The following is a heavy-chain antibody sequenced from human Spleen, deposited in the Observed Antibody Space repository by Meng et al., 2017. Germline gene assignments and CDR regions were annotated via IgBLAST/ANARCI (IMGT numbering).Heavy chain of an antibody. J-gene: IGHJ6*02. CDR2: IKQDGGEK. CDR3: VRGTSGSYRFYCDMDV. V-gene: IGHV3-7*01. D-gene: IGHD3-10*01. CDR1: GFTFSSYW. Sequence: GESLKISCAASGFTFSSYWMSWVRQAPGKGLEWVANIKQDGGEKYYVDSVKGRFTISRDNAKNLLYLQMSSLRAEDTAVYYCVRGTSGSYRFYCDMDVWGQGTTVTVSS.